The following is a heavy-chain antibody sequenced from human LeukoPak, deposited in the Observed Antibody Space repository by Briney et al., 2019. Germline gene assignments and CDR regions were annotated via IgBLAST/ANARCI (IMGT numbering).Heavy chain of an antibody. Sequence: GGSLRLSCAASGFTFNRYWMSWVRQAPGKGLEWVAQIKSDGSEEYYADSVRGRFTISRDNAKSSLYLQMNSLGVEDTAVYYCARDLGYSGYDSEAFDIWGQGTMVTVSS. CDR3: ARDLGYSGYDSEAFDI. J-gene: IGHJ3*02. D-gene: IGHD5-12*01. CDR2: IKSDGSEE. V-gene: IGHV3-7*01. CDR1: GFTFNRYW.